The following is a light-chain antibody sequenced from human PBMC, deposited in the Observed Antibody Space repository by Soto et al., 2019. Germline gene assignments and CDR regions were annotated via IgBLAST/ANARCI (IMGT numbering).Light chain of an antibody. Sequence: QSVLIQPASVSGSPRQSITISCTGTSRDIGTYDLVSWYQQHPCKVPTLIIYEATKRPSGVSSRLSGSKSGTTASLTNSGLQAEDEADYYCCSYAGYTTYVFGSGTKVTVL. CDR3: CSYAGYTTYV. V-gene: IGLV2-23*01. CDR2: EAT. CDR1: SRDIGTYDL. J-gene: IGLJ1*01.